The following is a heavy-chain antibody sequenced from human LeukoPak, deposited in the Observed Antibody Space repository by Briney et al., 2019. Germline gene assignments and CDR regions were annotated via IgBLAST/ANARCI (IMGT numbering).Heavy chain of an antibody. CDR3: ARGRYSSGIRTFDY. V-gene: IGHV1-8*01. J-gene: IGHJ4*02. Sequence: ASVKVSCKASGYTFTSYDINWVRQATGQGLEQMGWMNPNSGNTGYAQKFQGRVTMTRNTSISTAYMELSSLRSEDTAVYYCARGRYSSGIRTFDYWGQGTLVTVSS. CDR1: GYTFTSYD. CDR2: MNPNSGNT. D-gene: IGHD6-19*01.